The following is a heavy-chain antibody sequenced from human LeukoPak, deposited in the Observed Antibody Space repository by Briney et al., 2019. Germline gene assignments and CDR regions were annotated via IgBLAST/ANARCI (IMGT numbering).Heavy chain of an antibody. CDR1: GYSFTSYW. D-gene: IGHD5-24*01. CDR3: ARGEGGYNYAF. Sequence: GASLKISCQTSGYSFTSYWIAWVRQIPGKGLEWVGIINPADSDTRYSLSLQGQVTISADRSISTAYLQWSSLKASDTAIYYCARGEGGYNYAFWGQGTLVSVSS. V-gene: IGHV5-51*01. J-gene: IGHJ4*02. CDR2: INPADSDT.